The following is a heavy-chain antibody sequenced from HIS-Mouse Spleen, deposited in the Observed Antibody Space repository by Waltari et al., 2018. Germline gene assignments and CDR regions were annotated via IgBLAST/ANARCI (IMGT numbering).Heavy chain of an antibody. CDR1: GYTFAGYY. Sequence: QVQLVQSGAEVKKPGASVRVSCKDSGYTFAGYYMHGVRKAPGQGLEWMGWINPNRGGTNYAQKFQGRVTMTRDTSISTAYMELSRLRSDDTAVYYCARDSIAVMDVWGQGTTVTVSS. CDR3: ARDSIAVMDV. V-gene: IGHV1-2*02. J-gene: IGHJ6*02. D-gene: IGHD6-19*01. CDR2: INPNRGGT.